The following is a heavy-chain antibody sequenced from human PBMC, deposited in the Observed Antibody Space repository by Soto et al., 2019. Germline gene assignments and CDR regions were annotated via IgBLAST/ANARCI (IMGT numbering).Heavy chain of an antibody. V-gene: IGHV4-30-2*01. CDR1: GGSISSGGYS. J-gene: IGHJ4*02. D-gene: IGHD6-6*01. Sequence: QLQLQESGSGLVKPSQTLSLTCAVSGGSISSGGYSWSWIRQPPGKGLEWIGYIYHSGSTYYNPSLKSRVTIAVDRSKNQFSLKLSSVTAADTAVYYCGRVRSSSLDFDYWGQGTLVTVSS. CDR3: GRVRSSSLDFDY. CDR2: IYHSGST.